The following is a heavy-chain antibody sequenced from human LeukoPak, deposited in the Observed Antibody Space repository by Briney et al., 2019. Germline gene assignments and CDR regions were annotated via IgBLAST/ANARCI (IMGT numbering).Heavy chain of an antibody. J-gene: IGHJ3*02. V-gene: IGHV1-69*05. CDR2: IIPIFGTA. CDR1: GGSFSSYA. D-gene: IGHD3-3*01. CDR3: ARAQAVWSGYLDAFDI. Sequence: SVKVSCKASGGSFSSYAISWVRQAPGQGLEWMGGIIPIFGTANYAQKFQGRVTITTDESTSTAYMELSSLRSEDTAVYYCARAQAVWSGYLDAFDIWGQGTMVTVSS.